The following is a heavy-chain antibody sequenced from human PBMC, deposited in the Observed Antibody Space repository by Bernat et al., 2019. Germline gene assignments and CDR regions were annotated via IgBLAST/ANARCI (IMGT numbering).Heavy chain of an antibody. J-gene: IGHJ6*02. Sequence: QVRRVQAEADVKKPGSSVKVSCKAAGYTFTSYGISWVRQAPGQGLEWMGWISAYNGNTNYAQKLQGRVTMTTDTSTSTAYMELRRLRSDDTAVYYCAAPSWNGYYYGMDVWGQGITDNASS. CDR2: ISAYNGNT. D-gene: IGHD1-1*01. CDR3: AAPSWNGYYYGMDV. V-gene: IGHV1-18*04. CDR1: GYTFTSYG.